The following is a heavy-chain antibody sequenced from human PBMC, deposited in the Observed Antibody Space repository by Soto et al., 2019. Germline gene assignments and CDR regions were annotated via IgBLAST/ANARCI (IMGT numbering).Heavy chain of an antibody. Sequence: GGSLRLSCAASGFTFSSYSMNWVRQAPGKGLEWVSYISSSRTIYYADSVKGRFTISRDNAKNSLYLQMNSRRDEDTAVYYCARDVGIAAAYYYMDVWGKGTTVTVSS. J-gene: IGHJ6*03. CDR2: ISSSRTI. V-gene: IGHV3-48*02. CDR3: ARDVGIAAAYYYMDV. CDR1: GFTFSSYS. D-gene: IGHD6-13*01.